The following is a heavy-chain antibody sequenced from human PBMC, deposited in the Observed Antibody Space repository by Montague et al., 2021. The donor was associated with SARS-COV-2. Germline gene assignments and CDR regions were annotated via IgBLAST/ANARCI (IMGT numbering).Heavy chain of an antibody. J-gene: IGHJ4*02. D-gene: IGHD5-12*01. Sequence: SETLSLTCAVYGGSFSGYYWSWTRQPPGKGLEWIGEINHSGSTNYNPSFKSRVTISVDTSKNQFSLKLSSVTAADTAVYYCAREVGRGYSGYEGEYWGQGTLVTVSS. V-gene: IGHV4-34*01. CDR3: AREVGRGYSGYEGEY. CDR1: GGSFSGYY. CDR2: INHSGST.